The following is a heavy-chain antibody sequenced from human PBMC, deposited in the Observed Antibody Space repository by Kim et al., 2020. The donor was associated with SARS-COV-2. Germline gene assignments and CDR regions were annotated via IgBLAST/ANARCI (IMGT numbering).Heavy chain of an antibody. D-gene: IGHD6-13*01. V-gene: IGHV3-30-3*02. CDR2: Q. CDR3: AKAAGSSWYPDS. J-gene: IGHJ4*02. Sequence: QFCAESVHGRCTVSRDTSKTTLYLHLNSLRTEDTAFYYCAKAAGSSWYPDSWGQGTLVTVSS.